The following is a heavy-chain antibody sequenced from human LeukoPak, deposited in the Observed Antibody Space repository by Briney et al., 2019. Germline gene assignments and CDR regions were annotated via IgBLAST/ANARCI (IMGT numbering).Heavy chain of an antibody. J-gene: IGHJ4*02. CDR1: GFTFSTYG. Sequence: SGRSLRLSCAASGFTFSTYGMHWVRQAPGKGLEWVAVIWYDGSNKYYADSVKGRFTISGDNSKNTLYLQMNSLRAEDTAVYYCARDQSSSGSFDYWGQGTLVTVSS. V-gene: IGHV3-33*01. D-gene: IGHD3-22*01. CDR2: IWYDGSNK. CDR3: ARDQSSSGSFDY.